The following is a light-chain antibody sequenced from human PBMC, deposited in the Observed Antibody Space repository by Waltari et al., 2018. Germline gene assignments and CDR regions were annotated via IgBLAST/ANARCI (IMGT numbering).Light chain of an antibody. V-gene: IGKV1-39*01. J-gene: IGKJ3*01. CDR2: AAS. Sequence: DIQMAQSPSSLSASEGDRVTITCRASQSIDSYLNWYQQKPGKAPKLLIYAASTLQSGVPSRFSGSGSGTDFTLTISSLQPEDFATYYCQQSDSIPPQFTFGPGTKVDIK. CDR3: QQSDSIPPQFT. CDR1: QSIDSY.